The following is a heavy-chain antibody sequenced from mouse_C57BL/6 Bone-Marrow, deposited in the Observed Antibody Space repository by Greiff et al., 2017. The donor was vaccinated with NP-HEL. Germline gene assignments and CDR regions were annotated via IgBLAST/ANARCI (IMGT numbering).Heavy chain of an antibody. CDR2: ITHSGET. V-gene: IGHV12-3*01. J-gene: IGHJ1*03. D-gene: IGHD2-3*01. CDR1: GFPITSGYY. CDR3: AGDYDGYWYFYV. Sequence: VKLQESGPGLVKPSQSLFLTCSITGFPITSGYYWIWIRQSPGKPLEWMGYITHSGETFYNPSLQSPISITRETSKNQFFLQLNSVTTEDTAMYYCAGDYDGYWYFYVWGTGTTVTASS.